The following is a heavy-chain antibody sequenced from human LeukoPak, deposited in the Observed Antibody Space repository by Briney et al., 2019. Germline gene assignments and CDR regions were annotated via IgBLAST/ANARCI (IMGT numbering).Heavy chain of an antibody. Sequence: PGGSLRLSCAVSGFTFSNAWVSWVRQAPGKGLEWVGRINGSADGGTTEYTAPVKGRFTISSDDTKNTLYLQMNGLKTEDTAIYYCTAGEGYGWGNDNEYWGQGILVTASS. V-gene: IGHV3-15*01. CDR1: GFTFSNAW. CDR2: INGSADGGTT. J-gene: IGHJ4*02. CDR3: TAGEGYGWGNDNEY. D-gene: IGHD3-10*01.